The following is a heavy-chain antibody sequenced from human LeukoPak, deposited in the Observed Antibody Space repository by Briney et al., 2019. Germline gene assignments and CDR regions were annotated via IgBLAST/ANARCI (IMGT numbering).Heavy chain of an antibody. CDR1: GFTVSTNY. V-gene: IGHV3-53*05. CDR2: IYSGATT. CDR3: AKVYGVAGIDY. J-gene: IGHJ4*02. Sequence: GGSLRLSCAASGFTVSTNYMNWVRQAPGKGLEWVSIIYSGATTYYADSVKGRFTISRDNSKNTVFLQMNSLRGEDTAVYYCAKVYGVAGIDYWGQGTLVTVSS. D-gene: IGHD6-19*01.